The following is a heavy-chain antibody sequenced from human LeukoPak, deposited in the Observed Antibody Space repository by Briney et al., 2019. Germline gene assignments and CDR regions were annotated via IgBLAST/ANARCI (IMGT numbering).Heavy chain of an antibody. CDR2: IYYSGST. D-gene: IGHD1-26*01. J-gene: IGHJ6*03. CDR1: GGSISSSSYY. V-gene: IGHV4-39*07. Sequence: SETLSLTCTVSGGSISSSSYYWGWIRQPPGKGLEWIGSIYYSGSTYYNPSLKSRVTISVDTSKNQFSLKLSSVTAADTAVYYCARAKWELPYPYYYYYMDVWGKGTTVTVSS. CDR3: ARAKWELPYPYYYYYMDV.